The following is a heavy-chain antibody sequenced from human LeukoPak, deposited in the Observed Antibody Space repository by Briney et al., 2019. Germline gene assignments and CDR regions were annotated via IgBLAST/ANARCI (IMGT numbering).Heavy chain of an antibody. D-gene: IGHD5-18*01. V-gene: IGHV4-39*07. CDR3: ASGNWQIWFDN. Sequence: PSETLSLTCTVSGCSISSSSYYWGWLRQPPGKGLEWIVSIYGSENTYYNPALNSRVTISVDTSKNQYSLKLSSVTAAETAGYSSASGNWQIWFDNWGQGTLVTVSS. CDR1: GCSISSSSYY. J-gene: IGHJ4*02. CDR2: IYGSENT.